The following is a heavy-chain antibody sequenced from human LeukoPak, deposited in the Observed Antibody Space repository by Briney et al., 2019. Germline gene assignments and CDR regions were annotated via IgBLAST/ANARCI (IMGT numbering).Heavy chain of an antibody. CDR2: ISGSGGST. V-gene: IGHV3-23*01. D-gene: IGHD3-10*01. Sequence: GGSLRLSCAASGFTFSDYYMSWVRQAPGKGLEWVSAISGSGGSTYYADSVKGRFTISRDNSKNTLYLQMNSLRAVDTAVYYCAKDLGTMVRVYYFDYWGQGTLVTVSS. CDR3: AKDLGTMVRVYYFDY. CDR1: GFTFSDYY. J-gene: IGHJ4*02.